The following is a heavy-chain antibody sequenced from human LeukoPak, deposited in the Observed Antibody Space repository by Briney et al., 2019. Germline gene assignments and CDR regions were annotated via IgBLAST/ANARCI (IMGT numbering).Heavy chain of an antibody. D-gene: IGHD7-27*01. Sequence: ASVKVSCKASGYTFASYDLNWVRRATGQGLEWMGWMSPASGNTGYAQEFQGRVTMTRDTSVSTAYMELNSLRSEDTAVYYCARGPPNWGFDSWGQGTLVTVSS. CDR1: GYTFASYD. V-gene: IGHV1-8*01. J-gene: IGHJ4*02. CDR3: ARGPPNWGFDS. CDR2: MSPASGNT.